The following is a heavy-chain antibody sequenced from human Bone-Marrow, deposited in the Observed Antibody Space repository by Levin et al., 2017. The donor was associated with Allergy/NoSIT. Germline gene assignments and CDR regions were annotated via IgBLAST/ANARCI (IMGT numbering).Heavy chain of an antibody. V-gene: IGHV3-23*01. D-gene: IGHD3/OR15-3a*01. CDR2: ISGTDDST. Sequence: SCAASGFIFNTSAMSWVRQAPGKGLEWVSSISGTDDSTYYTDSVKGRLTISRDNSKNTIYLQMNSLRAEDTALYYCAKVRRGLDAFDIWGQGTMVTVSS. J-gene: IGHJ3*02. CDR1: GFIFNTSA. CDR3: AKVRRGLDAFDI.